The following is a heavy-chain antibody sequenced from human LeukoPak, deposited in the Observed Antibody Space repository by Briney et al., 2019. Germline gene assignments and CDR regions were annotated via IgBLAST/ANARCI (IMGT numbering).Heavy chain of an antibody. V-gene: IGHV4-34*01. CDR1: GGSFSGYY. CDR2: INHSGST. CDR3: ARGGGSGAYSWFDP. Sequence: PSETLSLTCAVYGGSFSGYYWSWIRQPPGKGLEWIGEINHSGSTSYNPSLKSRVTISVDTSKNQFSLKLSSVTAADTAVYYCARGGGSGAYSWFDPWGQGTLVTVSS. J-gene: IGHJ5*02. D-gene: IGHD3-10*01.